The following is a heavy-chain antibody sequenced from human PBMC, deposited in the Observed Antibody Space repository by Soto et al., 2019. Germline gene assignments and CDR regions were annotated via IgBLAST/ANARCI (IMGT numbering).Heavy chain of an antibody. CDR2: ISSSSYI. V-gene: IGHV3-21*01. D-gene: IGHD1-1*01. CDR3: ARVKERRDYYYYYYMDV. Sequence: GGSLRLSCAASGFTFSSYSMNWVRQAPGKGLEWVSSISSSSYIYYADSVKGRFTISRDNAKNSLYLQMNSLRAEDTAVYYCARVKERRDYYYYYYMDVWGKGTTVTVSS. J-gene: IGHJ6*03. CDR1: GFTFSSYS.